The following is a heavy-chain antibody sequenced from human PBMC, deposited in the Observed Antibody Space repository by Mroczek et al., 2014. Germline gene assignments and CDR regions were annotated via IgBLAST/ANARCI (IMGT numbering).Heavy chain of an antibody. CDR1: GFTFSSYG. Sequence: QVQLVQSGGGVVQPGRSLRLSCAASGFTFSSYGMHWVRQAPGKGLEWVAVISYDGSNKYYADSVKGRFTISRDNSKNTLYLQMNSLRAEDTAVYYCAKDLWGGYCTNGVCYQVDYWGQGTLVTVSS. V-gene: IGHV3-30*18. J-gene: IGHJ4*02. D-gene: IGHD2-8*01. CDR3: AKDLWGGYCTNGVCYQVDY. CDR2: ISYDGSNK.